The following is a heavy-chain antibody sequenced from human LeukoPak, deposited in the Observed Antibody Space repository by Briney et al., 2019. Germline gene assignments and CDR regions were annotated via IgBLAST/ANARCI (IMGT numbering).Heavy chain of an antibody. D-gene: IGHD6-19*01. CDR1: GGSISRYQ. CDR3: ARDLSGVRAFDI. CDR2: IYYTGST. V-gene: IGHV4-59*01. J-gene: IGHJ3*02. Sequence: SETLSLTCTVSGGSISRYQWSLIRPPPGKGPELNGYIYYTGSTNYNPSLKSRVTISVDTSKNRFSLKLSSVTAADTAVYYCARDLSGVRAFDIWGQGTVVTVSS.